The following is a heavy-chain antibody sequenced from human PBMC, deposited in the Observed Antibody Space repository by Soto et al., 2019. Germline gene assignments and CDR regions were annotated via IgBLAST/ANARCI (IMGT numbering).Heavy chain of an antibody. V-gene: IGHV3-30*18. D-gene: IGHD2-2*01. CDR1: GFTFSTYG. J-gene: IGHJ6*02. CDR3: AKGQHCSTTSCYFYYYGTDV. CDR2: ISYDGSNK. Sequence: GGSLRLSCAASGFTFSTYGMHWVRQAPGKGLEWVAVISYDGSNKYYADFVKGRFTISRDNSKSTLYLQMNSLRAEDTAVYHCAKGQHCSTTSCYFYYYGTDVWGQGTTVTVSS.